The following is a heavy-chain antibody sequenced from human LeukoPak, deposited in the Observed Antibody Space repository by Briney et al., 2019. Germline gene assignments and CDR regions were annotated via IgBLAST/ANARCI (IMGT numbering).Heavy chain of an antibody. CDR1: GFTFSDYY. CDR2: ISSSGSTM. D-gene: IGHD6-19*01. CDR3: AKDVVSRIAVAGSFDY. V-gene: IGHV3-11*04. J-gene: IGHJ4*02. Sequence: PGGSLRLSCVASGFTFSDYYMTWIRQAPGKGLEWVSYISSSGSTMYYADSVKGRFTISRDNSKNTLYLQMNSLRAEDTAVYYCAKDVVSRIAVAGSFDYWGQGTLVTVSS.